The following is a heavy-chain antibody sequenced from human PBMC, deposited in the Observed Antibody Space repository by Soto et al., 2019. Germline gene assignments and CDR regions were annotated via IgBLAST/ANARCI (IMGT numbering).Heavy chain of an antibody. CDR3: ARTTGDSSGYSDAFDI. V-gene: IGHV4-59*01. CDR1: GGSISSYY. Sequence: SDTLSLTCTVSGGSISSYYWSWIRQPPGKGLEWIGYIYYSGSTNYNPSLKSRVTISVDTSKNQFSLKLSSVTAADTAVYYCARTTGDSSGYSDAFDIWGQGTMVTVSS. D-gene: IGHD3-22*01. CDR2: IYYSGST. J-gene: IGHJ3*02.